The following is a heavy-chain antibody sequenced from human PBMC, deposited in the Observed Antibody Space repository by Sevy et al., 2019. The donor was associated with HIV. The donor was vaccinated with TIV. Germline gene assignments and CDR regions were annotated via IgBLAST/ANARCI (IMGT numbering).Heavy chain of an antibody. D-gene: IGHD5-12*01. Sequence: GGSLRLSCAASGFTFSRYSMHWVRQAPDKGLAWVAVISFDGGNTYYSDAVEGRFTISRDNSKNTVFLQMNSLSPDDTALYYCARGPYNSGLRFDFWGQGTLVTVSS. J-gene: IGHJ4*02. V-gene: IGHV3-30-3*01. CDR1: GFTFSRYS. CDR3: ARGPYNSGLRFDF. CDR2: ISFDGGNT.